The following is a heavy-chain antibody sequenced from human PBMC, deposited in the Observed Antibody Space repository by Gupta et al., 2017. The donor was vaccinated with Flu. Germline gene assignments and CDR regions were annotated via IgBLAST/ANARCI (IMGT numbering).Heavy chain of an antibody. CDR3: ARQPKNYYDTLTGDYYYYGMDV. V-gene: IGHV3-48*01. D-gene: IGHD3-9*01. J-gene: IGHJ6*02. Sequence: DWVSYISSSSSSIYSADSVKGRFTISRDNAKDSLYLQMNSLRAEDTAIYYCARQPKNYYDTLTGDYYYYGMDVWGQGTTVTVSS. CDR2: ISSSSSSI.